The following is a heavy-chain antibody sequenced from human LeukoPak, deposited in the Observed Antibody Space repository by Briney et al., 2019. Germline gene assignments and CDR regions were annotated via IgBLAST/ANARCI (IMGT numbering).Heavy chain of an antibody. J-gene: IGHJ6*03. D-gene: IGHD2-15*01. Sequence: PSATLSLTCAVYGGSFTNYYWVWIRHVPGKGLEWLGEINDSGTTNRNPSLKSRLTISMDMSKTHFSRKLSSLTAADTAIYYCARHGGDYCSGGRCPYYNYHMDVWGKGTTVTVSS. CDR3: ARHGGDYCSGGRCPYYNYHMDV. CDR2: INDSGTT. V-gene: IGHV4-34*01. CDR1: GGSFTNYY.